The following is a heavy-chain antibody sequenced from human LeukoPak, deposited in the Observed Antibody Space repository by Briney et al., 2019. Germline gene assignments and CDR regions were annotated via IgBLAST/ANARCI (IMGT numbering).Heavy chain of an antibody. CDR3: ARDKGSDYYDSSGYYFPWHYYGMDV. D-gene: IGHD3-22*01. CDR2: IYYSGST. J-gene: IGHJ6*02. CDR1: GGSISSYY. Sequence: PSETLSLTCTVSGGSISSYYWSWIRQPPGKGLEWIGYIYYSGSTNYNPSLKSRVTISVDTSKNQFSLKLSSVTAADTAVYYCARDKGSDYYDSSGYYFPWHYYGMDVWGQGTTVTVSS. V-gene: IGHV4-59*01.